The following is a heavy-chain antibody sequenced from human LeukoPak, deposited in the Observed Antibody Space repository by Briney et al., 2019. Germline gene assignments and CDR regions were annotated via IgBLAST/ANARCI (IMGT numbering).Heavy chain of an antibody. CDR2: IYTSGST. V-gene: IGHV4-4*07. CDR1: GGSISSYY. J-gene: IGHJ6*03. Sequence: SETPSLTCTVSGGSISSYYWSWIRQPAGKGLEWIGRIYTSGSTNYNPSLKSRVTMSVDTSKNQFSLKLSSVTAADTAVYYCARGSTVVSSSYYYYMDVWGKGTTVTISS. D-gene: IGHD4-23*01. CDR3: ARGSTVVSSSYYYYMDV.